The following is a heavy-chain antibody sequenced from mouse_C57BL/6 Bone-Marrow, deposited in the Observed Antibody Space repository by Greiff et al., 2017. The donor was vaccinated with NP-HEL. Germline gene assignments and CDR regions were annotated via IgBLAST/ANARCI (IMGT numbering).Heavy chain of an antibody. CDR3: ARSGWDWYFDV. J-gene: IGHJ1*03. CDR2: INPYNGGT. D-gene: IGHD3-1*01. V-gene: IGHV1-19*01. CDR1: GYTFTDYY. Sequence: EVKLVESGPVLVKPGASVKMSCKASGYTFTDYYMNWVKQSHGKSLEWIGVINPYNGGTSYNQKFKGKATLTVDKSSSTAYMELNSLTSEDSAVYYCARSGWDWYFDVWGTGTTVTVSS.